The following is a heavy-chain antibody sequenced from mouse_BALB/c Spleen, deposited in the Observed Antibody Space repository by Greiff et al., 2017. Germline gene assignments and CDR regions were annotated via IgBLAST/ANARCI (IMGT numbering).Heavy chain of an antibody. V-gene: IGHV2-9*02. Sequence: VKLMESGPGLVAPSQSLSITCTVSGFSLTSYGVHWVRQPPGKGLEWLGVIWAGGSTNYNSALMSRLSISKDNSKSQVFLKMNSLQTDDTAMYYCAREGRYDWFAYWGQGTLVTVSA. D-gene: IGHD2-14*01. CDR3: AREGRYDWFAY. CDR2: IWAGGST. CDR1: GFSLTSYG. J-gene: IGHJ3*01.